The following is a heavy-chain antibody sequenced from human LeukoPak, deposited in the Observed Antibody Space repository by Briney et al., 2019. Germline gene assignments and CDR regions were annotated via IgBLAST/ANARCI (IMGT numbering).Heavy chain of an antibody. CDR1: GFTFSTYA. V-gene: IGHV3-64*04. J-gene: IGHJ4*02. Sequence: PGGSLRLSCSASGFTFSTYAMHWVRQAPGKGLEYVSAISSNGGDIYYADSVKGRFTISRDNSKSTLYLQMNSLRAEDTATYYCARSPYYDILAGFYYYFDYWGQGTLVTVSS. CDR3: ARSPYYDILAGFYYYFDY. D-gene: IGHD3-9*01. CDR2: ISSNGGDI.